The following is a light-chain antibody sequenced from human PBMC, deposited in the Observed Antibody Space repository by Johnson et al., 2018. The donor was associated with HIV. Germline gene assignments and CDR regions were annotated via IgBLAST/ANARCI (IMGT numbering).Light chain of an antibody. V-gene: IGLV1-51*01. CDR3: GTWDSSLSAGFYV. Sequence: QSVLTQPPSVSAAPGQKVTISCSGSSYNIGNNYVSWYQQLPGTAPKLLIYAKNKRPSGVPDRFSASKSGTSATLDITGLQTGDEADYYCGTWDSSLSAGFYVFGTGTKVTVL. J-gene: IGLJ1*01. CDR1: SYNIGNNY. CDR2: AKN.